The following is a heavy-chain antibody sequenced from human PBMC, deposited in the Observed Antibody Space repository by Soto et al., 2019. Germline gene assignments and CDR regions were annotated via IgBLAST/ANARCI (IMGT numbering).Heavy chain of an antibody. CDR3: ARVYSSSWYYFDY. J-gene: IGHJ4*02. V-gene: IGHV3-30-3*01. CDR2: ISYDGSNK. D-gene: IGHD6-13*01. CDR1: GFTFSSYA. Sequence: PGGSLRLSCAACGFTFSSYAMHWVRQAPGKGLEWVAVISYDGSNKYYADSVKGRFTISRDNSKNTLYLQMNSLRAEDTAVYYCARVYSSSWYYFDYWGQGTLVTVSS.